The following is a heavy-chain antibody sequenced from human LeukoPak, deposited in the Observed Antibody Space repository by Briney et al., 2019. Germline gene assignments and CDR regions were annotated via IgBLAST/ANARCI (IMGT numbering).Heavy chain of an antibody. Sequence: ASVKVSCKASGYTFTSYGISWVRQAPGQGLEWMGWINTNTGNPTYAQGFTGRFVFSLDTSVSTAYLQISSLKAEDTAVYYCARSLRSPRKDWFDPWGQGTLVTVSS. CDR1: GYTFTSYG. CDR3: ARSLRSPRKDWFDP. CDR2: INTNTGNP. D-gene: IGHD6-6*01. V-gene: IGHV7-4-1*02. J-gene: IGHJ5*02.